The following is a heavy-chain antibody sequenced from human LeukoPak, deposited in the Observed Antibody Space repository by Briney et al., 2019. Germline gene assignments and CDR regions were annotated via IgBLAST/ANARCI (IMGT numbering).Heavy chain of an antibody. D-gene: IGHD2-2*01. CDR3: AKDTPRYCSSTSCYPNWFDP. Sequence: GGSLRLSCAASGFTFSSYAMGWVRQAPGKGLEWVSAISGSGGSTYYADSVKGRFTISRDNSKNTLYLQMNSLRAEDTAVYYCAKDTPRYCSSTSCYPNWFDPWGQGTLVTVSS. V-gene: IGHV3-23*01. CDR2: ISGSGGST. CDR1: GFTFSSYA. J-gene: IGHJ5*02.